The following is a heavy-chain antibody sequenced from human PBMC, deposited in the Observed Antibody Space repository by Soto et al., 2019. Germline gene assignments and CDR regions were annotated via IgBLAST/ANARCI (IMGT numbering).Heavy chain of an antibody. CDR2: IKQDGGEK. CDR3: ARGPTQYPWLFEY. CDR1: VFTFSSYW. J-gene: IGHJ4*02. V-gene: IGHV3-7*01. Sequence: PGGSLRLSCSPSVFTFSSYWISWVLPSPGKGLEWVGNIKQDGGEKYYVDSVKGRFTISRDNAKNSLYLQMNSLRAEDTAVYYWARGPTQYPWLFEYWGQGTLVTVSS. D-gene: IGHD6-19*01.